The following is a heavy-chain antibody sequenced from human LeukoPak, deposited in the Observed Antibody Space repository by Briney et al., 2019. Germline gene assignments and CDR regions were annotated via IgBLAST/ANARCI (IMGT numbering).Heavy chain of an antibody. CDR2: INPNSGGT. CDR1: GYTFTGYY. J-gene: IGHJ4*02. Sequence: VASVKVSCKASGYTFTGYYMHWLRQAPGQGLECMGWINPNSGGTNYAQKFQGRVTMTRDTSISTAYMELSRLRSDDTAVYYCARAVDTAMENDYWGQGTLVTVSS. V-gene: IGHV1-2*02. D-gene: IGHD5-18*01. CDR3: ARAVDTAMENDY.